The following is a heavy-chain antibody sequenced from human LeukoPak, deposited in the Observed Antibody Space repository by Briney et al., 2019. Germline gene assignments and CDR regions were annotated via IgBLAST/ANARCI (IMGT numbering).Heavy chain of an antibody. CDR1: GFSFSRYW. CDR3: ARDLAAWDV. V-gene: IGHV3-7*01. J-gene: IGHJ6*04. Sequence: PGGSLRLSCAASGFSFSRYWMIWVRQAPGKGLEWVANIKQDGSTKNYVDSVKGRFTISRDNAENTMFLQMNSLRAEDSAIYYCARDLAAWDVWGKGTTVTVSS. CDR2: IKQDGSTK.